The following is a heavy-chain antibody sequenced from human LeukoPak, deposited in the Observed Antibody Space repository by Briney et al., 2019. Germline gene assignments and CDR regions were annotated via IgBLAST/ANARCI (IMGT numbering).Heavy chain of an antibody. CDR2: IDSNSGGT. CDR3: AREMNYGDYRTSDY. V-gene: IGHV1-2*02. J-gene: IGHJ4*02. Sequence: ASVKVSCKASGYTFTGYYMHWVRQAPGQGFEWMGRIDSNSGGTNYAQSFQGRVTMTRDTSITTVYMELISLRSDDTAVYYCAREMNYGDYRTSDYWGQGTLVTVSS. D-gene: IGHD4-17*01. CDR1: GYTFTGYY.